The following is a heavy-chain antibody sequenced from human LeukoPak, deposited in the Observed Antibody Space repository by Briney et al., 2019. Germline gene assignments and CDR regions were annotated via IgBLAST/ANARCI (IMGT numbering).Heavy chain of an antibody. CDR1: GGSISSDH. V-gene: IGHV4-4*09. CDR3: ATHLYGKGLEY. D-gene: IGHD4-17*01. CDR2: IHISGST. J-gene: IGHJ4*02. Sequence: PSETLSLTCTISGGSISSDHWGWIRQPSGKGLESLGYIHISGSTDYSPSLRSRITISMDRSKNQFSLNLHSVTAADTAVYYCATHLYGKGLEYWGQGILVTVSS.